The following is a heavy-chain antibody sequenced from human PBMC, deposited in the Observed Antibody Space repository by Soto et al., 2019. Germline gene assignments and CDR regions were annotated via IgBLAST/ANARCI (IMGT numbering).Heavy chain of an antibody. V-gene: IGHV4-4*02. J-gene: IGHJ6*02. Sequence: SETLSLTCAGSGASIGSGGWWSWVRQPPGKGLEWIAEIFHDGNTNYSPSLKSRVTISVDKSQNQFSLNSVTAADTAVYYCSRVGCSNSNCQTRGMDVWGQGTTVTVSS. CDR1: GASIGSGGW. CDR2: IFHDGNT. D-gene: IGHD2-2*01. CDR3: SRVGCSNSNCQTRGMDV.